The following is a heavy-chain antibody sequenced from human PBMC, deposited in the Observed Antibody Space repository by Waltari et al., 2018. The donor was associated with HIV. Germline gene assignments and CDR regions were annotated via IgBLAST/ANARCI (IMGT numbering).Heavy chain of an antibody. CDR1: GFTFSGSA. V-gene: IGHV3-73*01. J-gene: IGHJ4*02. Sequence: EVQLVESGGGLVQPGGSLKLSCAASGFTFSGSAMHWVRQASGKGLEWVGRIRSKANSYATAYAASVKGRFTISRDDSKNTAYLQMNSLKTEDTAVYYCTTRSGYSYVSDYWGQGTLVTVSS. CDR3: TTRSGYSYVSDY. CDR2: IRSKANSYAT. D-gene: IGHD5-18*01.